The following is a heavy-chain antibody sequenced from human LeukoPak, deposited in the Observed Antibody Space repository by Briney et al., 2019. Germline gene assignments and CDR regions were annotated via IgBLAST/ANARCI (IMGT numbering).Heavy chain of an antibody. CDR3: ARTRPLYSSGYFDY. D-gene: IGHD6-19*01. V-gene: IGHV3-7*01. CDR2: IKEDGSEK. J-gene: IGHJ4*02. CDR1: GFTFSDYW. Sequence: GGSLRLSCAASGFTFSDYWMTWVRQAPGKGLEWVADIKEDGSEKNYVDSVKGRFTISRDNAKNSLYLQMTSLRAEDAAVYYCARTRPLYSSGYFDYWGQGTLVTVSS.